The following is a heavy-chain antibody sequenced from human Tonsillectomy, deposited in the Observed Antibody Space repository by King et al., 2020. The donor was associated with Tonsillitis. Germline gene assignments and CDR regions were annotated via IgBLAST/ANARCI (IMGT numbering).Heavy chain of an antibody. J-gene: IGHJ3*02. CDR1: GFTFSIYS. D-gene: IGHD3-22*01. CDR3: ARDQFPQNYDSSGPENHDAFDI. V-gene: IGHV3-21*01. Sequence: VQLVESGGGLVKPGGSLRLSCAASGFTFSIYSMNWVRQAPGKGLEWVSSIRGSSSYIYYADSVKGRFTISRDNARHSLYLQMNSLRVEDTALYYCARDQFPQNYDSSGPENHDAFDIWGQGTMVTVSS. CDR2: IRGSSSYI.